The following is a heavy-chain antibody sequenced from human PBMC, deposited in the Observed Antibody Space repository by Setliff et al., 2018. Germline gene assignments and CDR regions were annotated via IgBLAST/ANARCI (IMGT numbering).Heavy chain of an antibody. V-gene: IGHV3-48*03. Sequence: GGSLRLSCSGSGSNFSNYEINWVRQAPGKGLGWISYISSIGRLIHYADSVKGRFTVFRGNAGNSVHLQMNNLRVDDAAIYYCASPPIRQYNYYMDVWGKGTTVTVSS. D-gene: IGHD1-20*01. CDR2: ISSIGRLI. CDR1: GSNFSNYE. CDR3: ASPPIRQYNYYMDV. J-gene: IGHJ6*04.